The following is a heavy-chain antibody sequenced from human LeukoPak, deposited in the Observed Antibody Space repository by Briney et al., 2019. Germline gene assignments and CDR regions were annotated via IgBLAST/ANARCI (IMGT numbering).Heavy chain of an antibody. Sequence: SETLSLTCTVSDGSISSYYWSWIRQPPGKGLEWIGYIYTSGSTNYNPSLKSRVTISVDTSKNQFSLKLSSVTAADTAVYYCARQRDWFDPWGQGTLVTVSS. V-gene: IGHV4-4*09. CDR3: ARQRDWFDP. CDR2: IYTSGST. CDR1: DGSISSYY. J-gene: IGHJ5*02.